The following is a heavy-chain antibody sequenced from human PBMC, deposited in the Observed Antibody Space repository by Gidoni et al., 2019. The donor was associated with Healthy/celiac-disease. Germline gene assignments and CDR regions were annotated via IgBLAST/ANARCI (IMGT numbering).Heavy chain of an antibody. CDR1: GYTFTGYY. J-gene: IGHJ5*02. D-gene: IGHD6-13*01. V-gene: IGHV1-2*02. CDR3: ARDCIAAAGTGWFDP. CDR2: INPNSGGT. Sequence: QVQLVQSGAEVKKPGASVKVSCKASGYTFTGYYMHWGRQAPGQGLEWLGWINPNSGGTNYAQKFQGRVTMTRDTSISTAYMELSRLRSDDTAVYYCARDCIAAAGTGWFDPWGQGTLVTVSS.